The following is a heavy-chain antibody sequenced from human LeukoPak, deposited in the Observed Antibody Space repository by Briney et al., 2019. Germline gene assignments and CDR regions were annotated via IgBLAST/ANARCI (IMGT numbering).Heavy chain of an antibody. CDR2: ISSSGSTI. D-gene: IGHD3-10*01. V-gene: IGHV3-11*04. Sequence: PGGSLRLSCAASGFTFSDYYMSWIRRAPGKGLEWVSYISSSGSTIYYADSVKGRFTISRDNSKNTLYLQMNSLRAEDTAVYYCARAPVTISGAYNTWGQGTLVTVSS. CDR1: GFTFSDYY. CDR3: ARAPVTISGAYNT. J-gene: IGHJ5*02.